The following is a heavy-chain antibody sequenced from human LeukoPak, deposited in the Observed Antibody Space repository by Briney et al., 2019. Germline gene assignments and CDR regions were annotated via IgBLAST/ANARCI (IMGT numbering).Heavy chain of an antibody. J-gene: IGHJ6*04. CDR1: GGTFSSYA. V-gene: IGHV1-8*02. D-gene: IGHD3-10*01. CDR2: MNPNSGNT. CDR3: ARGVGFGDV. Sequence: ASVKVSCKASGGTFSSYAISWVRRAPGQGLEWMGWMNPNSGNTGYAQKFQGRVTMTRNTSISTAYMELSSLRSEDTAVYYCARGVGFGDVWGKGTTVTISS.